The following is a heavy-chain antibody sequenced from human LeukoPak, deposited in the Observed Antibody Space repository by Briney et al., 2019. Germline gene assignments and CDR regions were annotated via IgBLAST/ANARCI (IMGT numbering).Heavy chain of an antibody. V-gene: IGHV4-4*07. J-gene: IGHJ5*02. Sequence: KTSETLSLTCTVSGGSISSYYWSWIRQPAGKGLEWIGRIYTSGSTNYNPSLKSRVTMSVDTSKNQFSLKLSSVTAADTAVYYCARISSSWKYNWFDPWGQGTLATVSS. D-gene: IGHD6-13*01. CDR2: IYTSGST. CDR1: GGSISSYY. CDR3: ARISSSWKYNWFDP.